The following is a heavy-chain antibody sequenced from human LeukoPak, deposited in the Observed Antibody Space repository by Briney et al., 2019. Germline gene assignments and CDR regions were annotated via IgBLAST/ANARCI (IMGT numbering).Heavy chain of an antibody. J-gene: IGHJ4*02. V-gene: IGHV3-33*01. CDR3: ARDLGGDFPNYFGY. CDR1: GFTFSSYG. D-gene: IGHD3-10*01. Sequence: GSLRLSCAASGFTFSSYGMHWVRQAPGKGLEWVAVIWYDGSNKYYADSVKGRFTISRDNSKNTLYLQMNSLRAEDTAVYYCARDLGGDFPNYFGYWGQGTLVTVSS. CDR2: IWYDGSNK.